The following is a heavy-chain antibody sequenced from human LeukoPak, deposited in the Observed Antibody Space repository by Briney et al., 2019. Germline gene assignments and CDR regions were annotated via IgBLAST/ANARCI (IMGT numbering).Heavy chain of an antibody. Sequence: PSETLSLTCTVSGGSISSGGYYWSWIRQHPGKGLEWIGYIYYSGSTYYNPSLKSRVTISVDTSKNQFSLKLSSVTAADTAVYYCAREGDGYPTHWGQGTLVTVSS. CDR1: GGSISSGGYY. D-gene: IGHD5-24*01. V-gene: IGHV4-31*03. CDR2: IYYSGST. J-gene: IGHJ4*02. CDR3: AREGDGYPTH.